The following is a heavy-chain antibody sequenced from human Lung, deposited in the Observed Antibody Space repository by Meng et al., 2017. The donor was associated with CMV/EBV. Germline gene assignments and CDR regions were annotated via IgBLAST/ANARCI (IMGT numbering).Heavy chain of an antibody. CDR3: ARDPRYAFWPDFPHNGMDL. CDR1: GFTVSNNY. J-gene: IGHJ6*02. CDR2: IYSGGRT. Sequence: GGSLRLXCAASGFTVSNNYMRCVRPAPGKGLEWVSVIYSGGRTHYADSVKGRFTISRDNSENTVYLHMNSLRGDDTAVYYCARDPRYAFWPDFPHNGMDLWGQGXTVTVSS. V-gene: IGHV3-66*02. D-gene: IGHD3-3*01.